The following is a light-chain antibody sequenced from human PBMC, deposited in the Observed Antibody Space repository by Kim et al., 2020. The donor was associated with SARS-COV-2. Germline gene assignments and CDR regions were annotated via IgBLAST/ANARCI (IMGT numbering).Light chain of an antibody. V-gene: IGLV2-8*01. CDR1: SSDVVGYNY. Sequence: GQSVTMPCNGTSSDVVGYNYASSYQHHPGTAPILMIYDGSQRPSGVPDRSSCSKSGNTASLTVSGLQAEDEADYYCSSAGSSNNLVFGTGTKVTVL. J-gene: IGLJ1*01. CDR2: DGS. CDR3: SSAGSSNNLV.